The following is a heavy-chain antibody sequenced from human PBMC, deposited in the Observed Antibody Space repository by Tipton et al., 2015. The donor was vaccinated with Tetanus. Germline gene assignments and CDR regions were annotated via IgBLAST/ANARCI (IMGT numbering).Heavy chain of an antibody. D-gene: IGHD2-15*01. CDR2: SWYDGTDT. V-gene: IGHV3-33*01. Sequence: SLRLSCAASGFIFSSYGIHWVRQAPGKGLEWVAVSWYDGTDTYYADSVKGRFTLSRDNSKNTLYLQMNSLRVEDTAVYYCAREADCSGGSCFSGDFDNWDQGTQVTVSS. J-gene: IGHJ4*02. CDR1: GFIFSSYG. CDR3: AREADCSGGSCFSGDFDN.